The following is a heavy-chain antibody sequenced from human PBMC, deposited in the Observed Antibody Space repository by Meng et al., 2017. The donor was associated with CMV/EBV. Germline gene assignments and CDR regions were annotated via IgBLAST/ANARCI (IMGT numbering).Heavy chain of an antibody. CDR1: GYTFTGYS. CDR2: INPNSGGT. Sequence: CKPSGYTFTGYSMHWVRQAPGQGLEWMGWINPNSGGTNYAQKFQGRVTMTRDTSISTAYMELSRLRSDDTAVYYCARARLTMVVTPYWGQGTLVTVSS. V-gene: IGHV1-2*02. J-gene: IGHJ4*02. D-gene: IGHD4-23*01. CDR3: ARARLTMVVTPY.